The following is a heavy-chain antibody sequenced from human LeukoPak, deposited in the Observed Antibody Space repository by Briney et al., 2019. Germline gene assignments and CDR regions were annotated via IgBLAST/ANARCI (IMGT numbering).Heavy chain of an antibody. CDR2: MNPSSGNT. J-gene: IGHJ3*02. V-gene: IGHV1-8*01. CDR1: GYTFTSYD. CDR3: ARDLTAADDAFDI. D-gene: IGHD6-13*01. Sequence: ASVKVSCKASGYTFTSYDINWVRQATGQGLEWMGWMNPSSGNTGYAQKFQGRVTMTRNTSISTAYMELSSLRSEDTAVYYCARDLTAADDAFDIWGQGTMVTVSS.